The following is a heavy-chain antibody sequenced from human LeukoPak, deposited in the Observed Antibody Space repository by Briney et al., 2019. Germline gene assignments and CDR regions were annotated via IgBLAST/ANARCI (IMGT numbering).Heavy chain of an antibody. J-gene: IGHJ4*02. CDR3: ARGTTIFGVFDF. CDR1: GYTFTSYH. Sequence: ASVKVSCKASGYTFTSYHMNWVRQAPGQGPEWMGVINPSGGSTSYAQKFQGRVAMTRDTSTSTVYMALSSLRSEDTAVYYCARGTTIFGVFDFWGQGTLVTVSS. CDR2: INPSGGST. V-gene: IGHV1-46*01. D-gene: IGHD3-3*01.